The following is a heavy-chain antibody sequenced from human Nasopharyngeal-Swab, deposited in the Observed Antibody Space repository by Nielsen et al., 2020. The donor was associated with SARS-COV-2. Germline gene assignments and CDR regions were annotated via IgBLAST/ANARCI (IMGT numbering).Heavy chain of an antibody. CDR1: GFTFGSYA. V-gene: IGHV3-23*01. D-gene: IGHD6-6*01. J-gene: IGHJ6*02. Sequence: GGSLRLSCTASGFTFGSYAMSWVRQAPGKGLEWVSEISGGGGDTYYAVSVKGRFTISRDNSKSTLYLQMNSLRAEDTALYYCAKDQYSSSSVDYYYGMDVWGQGTTVTVSS. CDR3: AKDQYSSSSVDYYYGMDV. CDR2: ISGGGGDT.